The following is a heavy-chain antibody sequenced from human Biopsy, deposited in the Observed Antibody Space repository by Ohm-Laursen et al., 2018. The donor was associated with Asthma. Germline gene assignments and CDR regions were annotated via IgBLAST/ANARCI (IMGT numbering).Heavy chain of an antibody. D-gene: IGHD1-26*01. V-gene: IGHV3-30*18. CDR3: AKEVFPGWELRRGPDS. CDR1: GFSFSNYG. CDR2: ISFDGTNR. Sequence: SLRLSCAAPGFSFSNYGMHWVRQAPGKGLDWVAVISFDGTNRNYTDSVKGRFTISRDNSRNTLHLEMNSLRAEDTAVYFCAKEVFPGWELRRGPDSWGQGALVTVSS. J-gene: IGHJ4*02.